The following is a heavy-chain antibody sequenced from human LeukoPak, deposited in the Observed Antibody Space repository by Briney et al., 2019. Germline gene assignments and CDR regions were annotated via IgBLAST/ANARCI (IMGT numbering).Heavy chain of an antibody. Sequence: ASVKVSCKASGYTFTGYYMHWVRQAPGQGLEWMGWINPNSGGTNYAQKFQGRVTMTRDTSISTAYMELSRLRSDDTAVYYCARRGSWDYESSGFDYWGQGTLVTVSS. D-gene: IGHD3-22*01. J-gene: IGHJ4*02. CDR3: ARRGSWDYESSGFDY. CDR1: GYTFTGYY. CDR2: INPNSGGT. V-gene: IGHV1-2*02.